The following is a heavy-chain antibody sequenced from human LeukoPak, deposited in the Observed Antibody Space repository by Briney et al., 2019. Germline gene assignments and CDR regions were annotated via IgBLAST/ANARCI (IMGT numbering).Heavy chain of an antibody. V-gene: IGHV1-2*06. D-gene: IGHD2/OR15-2a*01. CDR3: ARVPALIGGRYYFDY. Sequence: GASVKVSCKASGYTFTGYYMHWVRQAPGQGLEWMGRINPNSGGTNYAQEFQGRVTMTRDTSISTAYMELSRLRSDDTAVYYCARVPALIGGRYYFDYWGQGTLVTVSS. CDR2: INPNSGGT. J-gene: IGHJ4*02. CDR1: GYTFTGYY.